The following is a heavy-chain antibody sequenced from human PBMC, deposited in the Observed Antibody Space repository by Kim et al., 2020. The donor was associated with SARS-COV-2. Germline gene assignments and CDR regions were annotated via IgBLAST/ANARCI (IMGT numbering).Heavy chain of an antibody. CDR2: ISRDTIAT. J-gene: IGHJ4*02. CDR3: ARDSYRYDS. Sequence: PGGSLRLSCAASGFPFNIFAMHWVRQAPGKGLEWVSFISRDTIATYYADSVKGRFIVSRDDSTNMLYLQLNNLRAEDSAVYYCARDSYRYDSWGRGTLVT. D-gene: IGHD5-18*01. CDR1: GFPFNIFA. V-gene: IGHV3-30*03.